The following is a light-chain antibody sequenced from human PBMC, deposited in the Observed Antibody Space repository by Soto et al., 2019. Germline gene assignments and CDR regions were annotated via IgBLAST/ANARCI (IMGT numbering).Light chain of an antibody. Sequence: QSVLTQPPSVSAAPGQTVTISCSGSCSIGHKYVSWYQQFPGAAPKLLIYDSDKRPSGIPERFSASKSGTSATLGITGVQTGDEADYYCGVWDDSLRLYLFGTGTKVTVL. V-gene: IGLV1-51*01. CDR1: CSIGHKY. J-gene: IGLJ1*01. CDR3: GVWDDSLRLYL. CDR2: DSD.